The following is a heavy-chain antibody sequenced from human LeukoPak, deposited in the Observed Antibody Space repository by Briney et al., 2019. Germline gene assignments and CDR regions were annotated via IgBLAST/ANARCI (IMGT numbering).Heavy chain of an antibody. CDR1: GFTFSSYA. Sequence: GGSLRLSCAASGFTFSSYAMSWVRQAPGKGLEWVSAISGTGSSTYSADSVKGRFTISRDNTKNSLYLQMNSLRAEDTAVYYCARGLAVAGAFDIWGQGTMVTVSS. J-gene: IGHJ3*02. D-gene: IGHD6-19*01. V-gene: IGHV3-23*01. CDR3: ARGLAVAGAFDI. CDR2: ISGTGSST.